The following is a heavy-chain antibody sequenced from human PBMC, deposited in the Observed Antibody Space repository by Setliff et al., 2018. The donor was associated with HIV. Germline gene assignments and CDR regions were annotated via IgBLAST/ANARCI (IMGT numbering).Heavy chain of an antibody. CDR2: IYYSGST. CDR1: GGSISDSDFY. V-gene: IGHV4-39*07. D-gene: IGHD2-2*01. J-gene: IGHJ5*02. CDR3: ARGLGGYCSSVSCYEADH. Sequence: KPSETLSLTCAVSGGSISDSDFYWSWIRQHPGKGLEWIGNIYYSGSTYYNPSLKSRVTTSVDTSKNQFSLRLSSVTAADTAVYYCARGLGGYCSSVSCYEADHWGQGTLVTVSS.